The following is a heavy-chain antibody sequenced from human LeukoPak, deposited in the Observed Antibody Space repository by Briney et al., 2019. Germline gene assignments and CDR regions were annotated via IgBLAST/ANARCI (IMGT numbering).Heavy chain of an antibody. D-gene: IGHD3-10*01. CDR3: ARHYYGSGIRFDY. V-gene: IGHV4-61*08. CDR1: GGSISSGDYY. Sequence: PSETLSLTCTVSGGSISSGDYYWNWIRQPPGKGLEWIGYIYYSGSTNYNPSLKSRVTISLDTSKKQFSLKLSSVTAADTAIYYCARHYYGSGIRFDYWGQGTLVTVSS. J-gene: IGHJ4*02. CDR2: IYYSGST.